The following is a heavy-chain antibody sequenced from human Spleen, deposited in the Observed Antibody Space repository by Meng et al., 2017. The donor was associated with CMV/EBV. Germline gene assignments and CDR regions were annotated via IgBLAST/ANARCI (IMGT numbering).Heavy chain of an antibody. D-gene: IGHD2-2*01. V-gene: IGHV5-51*01. CDR1: GYTFNTYW. Sequence: GGSLRLSCKGSGYTFNTYWIGWVRQMPGKGLEWMGLIFPVDSDTRYSPSFQGQVTMSADKSINTAYLQWGSLKASDTAIYYCARHARYCSSTSCFDYWGQGTLVTVSS. CDR3: ARHARYCSSTSCFDY. CDR2: IFPVDSDT. J-gene: IGHJ4*02.